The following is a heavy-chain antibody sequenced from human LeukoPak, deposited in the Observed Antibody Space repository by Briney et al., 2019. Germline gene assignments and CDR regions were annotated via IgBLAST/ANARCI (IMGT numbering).Heavy chain of an antibody. V-gene: IGHV3-11*01. J-gene: IGHJ4*02. CDR3: AKGVNYYDSSGPFDY. CDR1: GFTFSDYY. Sequence: GGSLRLSCAASGFTFSDYYMSWIRQAPGKGLEWVSYISSSGSTIYYADSVKGRFTISRDNSKNTLYLQMNSLRAEDTAVYYCAKGVNYYDSSGPFDYWGQGTLVTVSS. CDR2: ISSSGSTI. D-gene: IGHD3-22*01.